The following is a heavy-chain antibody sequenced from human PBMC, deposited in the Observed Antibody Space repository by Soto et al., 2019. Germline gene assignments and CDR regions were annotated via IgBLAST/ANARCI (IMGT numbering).Heavy chain of an antibody. D-gene: IGHD6-19*01. CDR3: ARSVAVPGAHIDY. CDR1: GGSISGSY. Sequence: SETLSLTCSVSGGSISGSYWSWIRQSPGKGLEWLGYVYYTGSTNYSPSLRSRVSISVDTSKNEFSLRLSSVTAADTAVYFCARSVAVPGAHIDYWGQGTQVTVAS. V-gene: IGHV4-59*01. J-gene: IGHJ4*02. CDR2: VYYTGST.